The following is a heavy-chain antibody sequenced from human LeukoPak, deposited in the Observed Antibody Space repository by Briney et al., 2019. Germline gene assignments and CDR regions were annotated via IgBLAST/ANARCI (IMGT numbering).Heavy chain of an antibody. J-gene: IGHJ5*02. D-gene: IGHD2-2*01. V-gene: IGHV1-18*01. CDR1: GYTFTSYG. CDR2: ISAYNGNT. CDR3: AREGYCSSTSCYLANWFDP. Sequence: ASVKVSCKASGYTFTSYGISWVRQAPGQGLEWMGWISAYNGNTNYAQKLQGRVTMTTDTSTSTAYMELRSLRSDDTAVYYCAREGYCSSTSCYLANWFDPWGQGTLVTVSS.